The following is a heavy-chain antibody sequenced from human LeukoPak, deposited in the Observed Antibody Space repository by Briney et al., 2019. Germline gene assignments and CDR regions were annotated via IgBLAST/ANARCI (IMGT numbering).Heavy chain of an antibody. CDR2: INHSGST. J-gene: IGHJ4*02. Sequence: SETLSLTCAVYGGSFSGYYWSWIRQPPGKGLEWIGEINHSGSTNYNPSLKSRVTISVDTSKNQFSLKLSSVTAADTAVYYCARLLGVRGGNYWGQGTLVTVSS. CDR3: ARLLGVRGGNY. D-gene: IGHD3-10*01. V-gene: IGHV4-34*01. CDR1: GGSFSGYY.